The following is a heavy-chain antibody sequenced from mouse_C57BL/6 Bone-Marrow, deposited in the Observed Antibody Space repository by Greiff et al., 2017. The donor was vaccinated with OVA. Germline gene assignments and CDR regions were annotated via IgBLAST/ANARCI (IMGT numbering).Heavy chain of an antibody. CDR3: ARVRITTVVATPLDY. CDR1: GFTFSSYA. V-gene: IGHV5-4*03. CDR2: ISDGGSYT. D-gene: IGHD1-1*01. Sequence: EVKLMESGGGLVKPGGSLKLSCAASGFTFSSYAMSWVRQTPEKRLEWVATISDGGSYTYYPDNVKGRFTISRDNAKNNLYLQMSHLKSEDTAMYYCARVRITTVVATPLDYWGQGTTLTVSS. J-gene: IGHJ2*01.